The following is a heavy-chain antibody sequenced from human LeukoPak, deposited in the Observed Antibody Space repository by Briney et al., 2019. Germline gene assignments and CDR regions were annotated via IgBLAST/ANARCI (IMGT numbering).Heavy chain of an antibody. D-gene: IGHD3-10*01. CDR1: GFTFSTYW. Sequence: GGSLRLSCAASGFTFSTYWMSWVRQAPGRGLEWVANIQQDGNEKYYVDSVKGRFTISRDNAKNSLYLQMNSLRVEDTAVYYCASSTMVRGVMSAFDIWGQGTMVTVSS. CDR3: ASSTMVRGVMSAFDI. J-gene: IGHJ3*02. V-gene: IGHV3-7*01. CDR2: IQQDGNEK.